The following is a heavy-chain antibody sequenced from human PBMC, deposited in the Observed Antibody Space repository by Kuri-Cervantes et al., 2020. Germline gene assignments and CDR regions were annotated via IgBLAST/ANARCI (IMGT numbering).Heavy chain of an antibody. D-gene: IGHD4-17*01. J-gene: IGHJ3*01. CDR1: GFTFSSYW. CDR3: AKGSYGDYVGGAFDV. CDR2: ISGSGGSA. V-gene: IGHV3-23*01. Sequence: GGSLRLSCAASGFTFSSYWMSWVRQAPGKGLEWVSAISGSGGSAYYADSVKGRFTISRDNSKNTVYLHMNSLRAEETAIYYCAKGSYGDYVGGAFDVWGQGTMVTVSS.